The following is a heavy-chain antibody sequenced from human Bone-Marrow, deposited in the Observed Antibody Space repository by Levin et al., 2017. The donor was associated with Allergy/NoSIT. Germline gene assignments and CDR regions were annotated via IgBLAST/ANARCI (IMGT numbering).Heavy chain of an antibody. CDR3: ARASRDGYNQTYFYYYGMDV. V-gene: IGHV3-53*01. Sequence: PGGSLRLSCAASGFTVSSNYMSWVRQAPGKGLEWVSVIYSGGSTYYADSVKGRFTISRDNSKNTLYLQMNRLRAEDTAVYYCARASRDGYNQTYFYYYGMDVWGQGTTVTVS. CDR2: IYSGGST. CDR1: GFTVSSNY. J-gene: IGHJ6*02. D-gene: IGHD5-24*01.